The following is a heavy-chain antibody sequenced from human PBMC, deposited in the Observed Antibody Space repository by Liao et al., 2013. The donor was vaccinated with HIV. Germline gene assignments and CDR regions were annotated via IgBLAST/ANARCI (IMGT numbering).Heavy chain of an antibody. CDR3: ARSQYYYCLDV. V-gene: IGHV4-4*07. CDR1: GGSITGYY. J-gene: IGHJ6*03. Sequence: QVQLQESVPGLVKPSETLSLTCSVSGGSITGYYWSCIRQPAGKGLEWIGRIYSTENINYNPSLKSRVSMSIDTSKNQFSLQLTSVTAADTAVYYCARSQYYYCLDVWGKGTTVTVSS. CDR2: IYSTENI.